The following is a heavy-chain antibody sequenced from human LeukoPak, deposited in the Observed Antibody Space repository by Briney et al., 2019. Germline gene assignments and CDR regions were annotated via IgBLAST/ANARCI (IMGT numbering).Heavy chain of an antibody. CDR1: GFTFSSHS. J-gene: IGHJ4*02. CDR2: ISSSSSTI. Sequence: GGSLRLSCAASGFTFSSHSMNWVRQFPGKGLEWVSYISSSSSTIYYADSVKGRFTISRDNAKNSLYLQMNSLRVDDTAVYYCARDRSSGYYGSSDYWGQGTLVTVSS. D-gene: IGHD3-22*01. CDR3: ARDRSSGYYGSSDY. V-gene: IGHV3-48*01.